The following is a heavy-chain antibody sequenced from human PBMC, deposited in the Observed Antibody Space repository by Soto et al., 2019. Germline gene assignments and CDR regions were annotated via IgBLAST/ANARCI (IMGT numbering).Heavy chain of an antibody. Sequence: PSETLSLTCAVSGYSISSGYYWGWIRQPPGKGLEWIGSIYHSGSTYYNPSLKSRVTISVDTSKNQFSLKLSSVTAADTAVYYCARAYGSGSQGYYYYGMDVWGQGTTVTVSS. CDR1: GYSISSGYY. CDR3: ARAYGSGSQGYYYYGMDV. J-gene: IGHJ6*02. V-gene: IGHV4-38-2*01. D-gene: IGHD3-10*01. CDR2: IYHSGST.